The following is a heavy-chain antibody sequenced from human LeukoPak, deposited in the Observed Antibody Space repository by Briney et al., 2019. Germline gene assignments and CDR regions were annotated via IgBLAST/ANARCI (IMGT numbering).Heavy chain of an antibody. CDR3: AKDILAAGLFFDY. Sequence: GSLGLSCAASGFTFSDYYMGWIRQAPGKGLEWVSYISPSVGTVYYADSVKGRFTISRDNAKNSLYLQMNGLRAEDTALYFCAKDILAAGLFFDYWGQGTLVTVSS. D-gene: IGHD6-13*01. CDR1: GFTFSDYY. J-gene: IGHJ4*02. V-gene: IGHV3-11*01. CDR2: ISPSVGTV.